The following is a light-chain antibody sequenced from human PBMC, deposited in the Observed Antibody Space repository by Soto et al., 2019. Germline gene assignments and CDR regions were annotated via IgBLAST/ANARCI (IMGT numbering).Light chain of an antibody. V-gene: IGKV2-24*01. CDR3: MQATQFRPFT. CDR2: KIS. J-gene: IGKJ2*01. Sequence: DIVLTQTPLSSPVALGQPASISCRSSQSLVHSDGNTYLSWLHERPGQPPRLLIYKISNRFAGVPDRFSGGGAATDFTLIISRVEAEDVGFEYCMQATQFRPFTFGQGTKVEIK. CDR1: QSLVHSDGNTY.